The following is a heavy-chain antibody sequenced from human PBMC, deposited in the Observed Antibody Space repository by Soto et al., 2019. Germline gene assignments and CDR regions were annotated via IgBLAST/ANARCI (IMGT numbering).Heavy chain of an antibody. V-gene: IGHV4-61*05. Sequence: PSETLSLSCTVSGDSINISIYSWGWIRQPPGKGLEWIGYIYYSGSTNYSPSLKSRVTISVDTSKNQFSLKLSSVTAADTAVYYCARRYSSSFDYWGQGTLVAVPS. J-gene: IGHJ4*01. CDR2: IYYSGST. CDR1: GDSINISIYS. D-gene: IGHD6-13*01. CDR3: ARRYSSSFDY.